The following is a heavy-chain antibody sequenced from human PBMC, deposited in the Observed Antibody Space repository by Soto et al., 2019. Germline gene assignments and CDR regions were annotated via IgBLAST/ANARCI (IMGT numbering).Heavy chain of an antibody. Sequence: PWASLKISCKGIGYRFSTYWIAWVRQMPGKGLEWMGTIFPADSETRYSPTFHGQVTISADKSLSTAYPQWRSLKASDSAINYCAGCHNGVSHYREFWGKGTRGAVSS. CDR2: IFPADSET. V-gene: IGHV5-51*01. CDR1: GYRFSTYW. J-gene: IGHJ6*04. D-gene: IGHD1-1*01. CDR3: AGCHNGVSHYREF.